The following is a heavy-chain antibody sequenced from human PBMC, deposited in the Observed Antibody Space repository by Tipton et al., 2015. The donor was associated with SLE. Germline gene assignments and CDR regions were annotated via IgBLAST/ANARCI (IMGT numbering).Heavy chain of an antibody. CDR1: GYSFRSGYF. CDR3: ARDAGSWEPYFDH. J-gene: IGHJ4*02. D-gene: IGHD6-13*01. CDR2: IYPDGTT. V-gene: IGHV4-38-2*02. Sequence: TLSLTCAISGYSFRSGYFWGWIRQPPGKGLEWIGSIYPDGTTYYNPSLKSRVTISVDTSKNQFSLKLSPVTAADTAVYYCARDAGSWEPYFDHWGQGTLVTVSS.